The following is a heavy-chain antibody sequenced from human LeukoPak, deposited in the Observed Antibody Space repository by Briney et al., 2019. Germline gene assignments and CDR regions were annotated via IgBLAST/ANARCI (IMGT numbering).Heavy chain of an antibody. CDR3: ARIRVGLRFGEFIAMFDD. D-gene: IGHD3-10*01. J-gene: IGHJ4*02. Sequence: PSETLSLTCAVYGGSFSGYYWSWIRQSPGKGLEWIGEINQSGITNYNPSLKSRVSISIDTSKNHFSLNLNSVTAADTAVYYCARIRVGLRFGEFIAMFDDWGQGTLVTVSS. CDR2: INQSGIT. CDR1: GGSFSGYY. V-gene: IGHV4-34*01.